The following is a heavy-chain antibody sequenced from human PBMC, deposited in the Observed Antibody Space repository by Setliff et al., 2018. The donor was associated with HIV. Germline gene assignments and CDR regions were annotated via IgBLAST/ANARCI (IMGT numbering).Heavy chain of an antibody. CDR3: ARGDWNDVKLDY. D-gene: IGHD1-1*01. CDR1: GYSISSGYY. V-gene: IGHV4-38-2*02. CDR2: IYHSGST. Sequence: PSETLSLTCTVSGYSISSGYYWGWIRQPPGKGLEWIGSIYHSGSTYYNPSLKSRVTISVDTSKNQFSLKLSSVTAADTVVYYCARGDWNDVKLDYWGQGTLVTVSS. J-gene: IGHJ4*02.